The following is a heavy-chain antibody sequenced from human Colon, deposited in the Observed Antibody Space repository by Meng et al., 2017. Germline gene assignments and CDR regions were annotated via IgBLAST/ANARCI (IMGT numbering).Heavy chain of an antibody. CDR2: IYTAEGNR. V-gene: IGHV1-3*04. CDR1: GYSFTSYG. J-gene: IGHJ4*02. CDR3: ARDERGGPYYFDY. Sequence: QVHLVQSGAELKKPGASVKVSCQASGYSFTSYGMHWLRQAPGQRPEWMGWIYTAEGNRRYSQRFQDRLTITSDTFARTAYMELSSLRSEDTAVYFCARDERGGPYYFDYWGQGTLVTVSS.